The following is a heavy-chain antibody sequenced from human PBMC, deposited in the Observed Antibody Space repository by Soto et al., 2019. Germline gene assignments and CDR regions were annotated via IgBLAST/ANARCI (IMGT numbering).Heavy chain of an antibody. CDR1: GFIFSDYA. D-gene: IGHD3-16*01. CDR2: ISASGGNI. V-gene: IGHV3-23*01. CDR3: AKVAGGLGYFDL. J-gene: IGHJ2*01. Sequence: EVQLLESGGGLARPGGSLRLSCVASGFIFSDYAMTWIRQAPGKGLEWVATISASGGNIEYTDSLKGRFTISRDNSKKTVYLQINGLTADDTAVHCCAKVAGGLGYFDLWGRGTLVTVSS.